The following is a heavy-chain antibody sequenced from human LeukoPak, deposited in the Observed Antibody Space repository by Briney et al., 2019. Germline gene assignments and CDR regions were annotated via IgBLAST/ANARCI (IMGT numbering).Heavy chain of an antibody. Sequence: KPSETLSLTCAVYGGSFSGYYWSWIRQPPGKGLEWIGSIYHSGSTYYNPSLKSRVTISVDTSKNQFSLKLSSVTAADTAVYYCARDSPLSSTKDNWFDPWGQGTLVTVSS. J-gene: IGHJ5*02. V-gene: IGHV4-34*01. CDR3: ARDSPLSSTKDNWFDP. D-gene: IGHD2-2*01. CDR2: IYHSGST. CDR1: GGSFSGYY.